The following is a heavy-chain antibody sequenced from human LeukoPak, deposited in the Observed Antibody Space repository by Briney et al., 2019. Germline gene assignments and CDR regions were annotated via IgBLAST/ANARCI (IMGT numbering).Heavy chain of an antibody. CDR2: INTNTGNP. V-gene: IGHV7-4-1*02. D-gene: IGHD3-22*01. CDR1: GYTFTSYA. Sequence: ASVKVSCKASGYTFTSYAMNWVRQAPGQGLEWMGWINTNTGNPTYAQGFTGRFVFSLDTSVSTAYLQISSLKAEDTAVYYCARDGGYYDSSGRPGGDFDYWGQGTLVTVSS. CDR3: ARDGGYYDSSGRPGGDFDY. J-gene: IGHJ4*02.